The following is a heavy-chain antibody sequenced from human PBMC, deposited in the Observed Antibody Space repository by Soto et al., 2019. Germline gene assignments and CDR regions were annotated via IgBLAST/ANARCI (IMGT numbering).Heavy chain of an antibody. V-gene: IGHV3-23*01. CDR3: AKRSSSFTFDY. Sequence: EVQLLESGGGLVQPGESLRLSCAASGFTFSSYAMSWVRQAPGKGLEWVSVISGSDDSTYYADSVKGRFTISRDNSKNTLYLQMNSLRAEDTAVYYCAKRSSSFTFDYWGQATLVTVSS. J-gene: IGHJ4*02. D-gene: IGHD6-6*01. CDR2: ISGSDDST. CDR1: GFTFSSYA.